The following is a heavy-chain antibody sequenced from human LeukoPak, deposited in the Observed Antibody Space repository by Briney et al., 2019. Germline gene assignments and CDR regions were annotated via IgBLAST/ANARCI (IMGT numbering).Heavy chain of an antibody. CDR3: ATDAAYGYDRFDH. Sequence: GGSLRLSCAASGFSFDDYGMSWVRQAPGKGLEWLSGINWKTGATGYSDSVKGRFTISKDNTKNSLYLQMNSVRVEDTAVYYCATDAAYGYDRFDHWGQGTQVTVSS. CDR1: GFSFDDYG. J-gene: IGHJ4*02. V-gene: IGHV3-20*04. CDR2: INWKTGAT. D-gene: IGHD2-15*01.